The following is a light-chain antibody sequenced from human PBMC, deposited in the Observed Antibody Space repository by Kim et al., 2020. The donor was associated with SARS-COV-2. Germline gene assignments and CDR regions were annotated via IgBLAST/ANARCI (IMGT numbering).Light chain of an antibody. CDR1: QSFTSK. CDR3: HKYYSWPLT. V-gene: IGKV3-15*01. CDR2: DTS. Sequence: EIVMTQSPATLSVSPGERATLSCRASQSFTSKLAWFQQKPGRAPRLLIYDTSTRATGIPARFSGSGSGTEFTLTISSLQSEDFAVYYCHKYYSWPLTFGGGTKVDIK. J-gene: IGKJ4*01.